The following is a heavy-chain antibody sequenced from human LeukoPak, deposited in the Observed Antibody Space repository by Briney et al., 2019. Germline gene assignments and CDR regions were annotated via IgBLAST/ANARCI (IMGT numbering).Heavy chain of an antibody. CDR3: ARDVGLVAGSYFDY. CDR2: ISSSGSTI. J-gene: IGHJ4*02. D-gene: IGHD6-19*01. V-gene: IGHV3-48*03. CDR1: GFTFSSYE. Sequence: EGSLRLSCAASGFTFSSYEMNWVRQAPGKGLEWVSYISSSGSTIYYADSVKGRFTISRDNAKNSLYLQMNSLRAEDTAVYYCARDVGLVAGSYFDYWGRGTLVTVSS.